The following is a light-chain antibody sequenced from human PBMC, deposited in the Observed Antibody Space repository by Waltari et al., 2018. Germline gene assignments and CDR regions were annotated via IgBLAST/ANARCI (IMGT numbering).Light chain of an antibody. CDR1: SSDVGGYHS. CDR3: SSFTRATTLI. CDR2: DVS. V-gene: IGLV2-14*03. J-gene: IGLJ2*01. Sequence: QSALTQPASVSGSPGQSIAISCPGTSSDVGGYHSVSWYQKHPGKVPTPVIYDVSNRPSGVSTRFSGSKSGNTASLTISGLQADDEADYYCSSFTRATTLIFGGGTKLTVL.